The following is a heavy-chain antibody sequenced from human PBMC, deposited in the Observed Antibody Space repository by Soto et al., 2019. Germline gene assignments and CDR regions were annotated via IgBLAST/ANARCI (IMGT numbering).Heavy chain of an antibody. D-gene: IGHD1-26*01. V-gene: IGHV4-39*01. CDR2: IYNSGKT. Sequence: QLQLQESGPGLVKPSETVSLTCTVSGDSISSSSLYWGWIRQPPGKGLEWIGSIYNSGKTYYSPSLESRVTISVDTSKNQFSLKLSSVTAADTAVYCCARHGSNSGSYSEYFQYWGQGTLVAVSS. CDR3: ARHGSNSGSYSEYFQY. CDR1: GDSISSSSLY. J-gene: IGHJ1*01.